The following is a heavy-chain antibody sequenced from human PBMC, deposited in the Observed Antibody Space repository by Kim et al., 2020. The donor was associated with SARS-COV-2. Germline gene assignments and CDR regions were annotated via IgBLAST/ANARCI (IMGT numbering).Heavy chain of an antibody. CDR2: IYYSGST. J-gene: IGHJ4*02. CDR3: AGGGATVSPFDY. CDR1: GGSISSGGYY. Sequence: SETLSLTCTVSGGSISSGGYYWSWIRQHPGKGLEWFGYIYYSGSTYYNPSLKSRVTISVDTSKNQFSLKLSSVTAADTAVYYCAGGGATVSPFDYWGQGTLVSPSS. V-gene: IGHV4-31*03. D-gene: IGHD4-17*01.